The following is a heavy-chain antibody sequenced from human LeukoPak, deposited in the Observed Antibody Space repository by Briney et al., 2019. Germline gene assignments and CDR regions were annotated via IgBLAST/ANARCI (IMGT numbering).Heavy chain of an antibody. D-gene: IGHD6-13*01. Sequence: SETLSPTCTVSGGSLSSYYWSWIPPPPGHGLEWIGYIYYSGSTNYNPSLKSRVTISVDKSKNQFSLKLSSVTTADTAVYYCARKSAAAGTPYFQHWGQGTLVTVSS. V-gene: IGHV4-59*12. CDR3: ARKSAAAGTPYFQH. CDR2: IYYSGST. CDR1: GGSLSSYY. J-gene: IGHJ1*01.